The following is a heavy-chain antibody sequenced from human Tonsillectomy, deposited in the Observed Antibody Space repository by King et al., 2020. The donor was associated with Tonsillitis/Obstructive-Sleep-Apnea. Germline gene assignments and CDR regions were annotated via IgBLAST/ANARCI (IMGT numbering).Heavy chain of an antibody. CDR1: GGSISSYY. J-gene: IGHJ3*01. V-gene: IGHV4-59*08. D-gene: IGHD3-3*01. CDR3: ARREAIFGVVN. CDR2: IYYSGST. Sequence: QVQLQESGPGLVKPSETLSLTCTVSGGSISSYYWSWIRQPPGKGLEWIGYIYYSGSTNYNPSLKSRVTISVDTSKNQFSLKLSSVTAADTAVYYCARREAIFGVVNWGQGTMVTVSS.